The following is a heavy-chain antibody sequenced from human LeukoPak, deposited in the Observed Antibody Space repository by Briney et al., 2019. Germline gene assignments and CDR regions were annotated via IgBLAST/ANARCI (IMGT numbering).Heavy chain of an antibody. D-gene: IGHD3-9*01. J-gene: IGHJ3*02. CDR2: IYSGGST. CDR3: AKTVLRYSTGDAFDI. Sequence: PGGSLRLSCAASGFTVSSNYMSWVRQAPGKGLEWVSVIYSGGSTYYADSVKGRFTISRDNSKNTLYLQMNSLRAEDTAVYYCAKTVLRYSTGDAFDIWGQGTMVTVSS. V-gene: IGHV3-53*01. CDR1: GFTVSSNY.